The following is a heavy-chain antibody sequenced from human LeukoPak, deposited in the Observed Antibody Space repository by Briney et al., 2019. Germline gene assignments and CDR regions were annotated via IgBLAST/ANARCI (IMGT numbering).Heavy chain of an antibody. CDR2: INPNSGGT. V-gene: IGHV1-2*02. Sequence: ASVKVSCKASGYTFTAYYIHWVRQAPGQGLEWMGWINPNSGGTNYAQKFQGRVTMTRDTSISTAYMELSRLRSDDTAVYYCARVVVADDGVYWGQGTLVTVSS. CDR3: ARVVVADDGVY. CDR1: GYTFTAYY. D-gene: IGHD2-15*01. J-gene: IGHJ4*02.